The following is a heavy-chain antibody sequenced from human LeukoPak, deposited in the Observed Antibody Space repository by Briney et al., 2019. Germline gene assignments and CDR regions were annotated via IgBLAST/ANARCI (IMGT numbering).Heavy chain of an antibody. CDR3: ARAQGGVAGPDY. V-gene: IGHV3-20*04. CDR1: GFTFDDYG. J-gene: IGHJ4*02. Sequence: QTGGSLRLSCAASGFTFDDYGMSWVRQAPGKGLEGVSGINWNGGCTGYADSVKGRFTISRDNAKNSLYLQMNSLRAEDTALYYCARAQGGVAGPDYWGQGTLVTVSS. D-gene: IGHD6-19*01. CDR2: INWNGGCT.